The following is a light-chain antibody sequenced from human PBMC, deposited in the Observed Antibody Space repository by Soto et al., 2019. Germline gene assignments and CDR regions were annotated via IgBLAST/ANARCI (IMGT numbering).Light chain of an antibody. Sequence: DIQMTQSPSTLSASVGDRVTITCRASQSISSWLAWYQQKPGKAPKLLIYKASSLESGVPSRFSGSGSGTEFTLTISSLQPDDFATYYCQQYNNYPLTFGPGTQVDIK. CDR1: QSISSW. J-gene: IGKJ3*01. CDR3: QQYNNYPLT. CDR2: KAS. V-gene: IGKV1-5*03.